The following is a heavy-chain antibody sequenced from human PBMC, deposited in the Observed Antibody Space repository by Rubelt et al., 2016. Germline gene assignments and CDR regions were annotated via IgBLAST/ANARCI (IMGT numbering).Heavy chain of an antibody. CDR2: IDHSGNT. V-gene: IGHV4-34*01. CDR1: GGSFSGYS. Sequence: QVQLQQWGAGLVKPSETLSLTCAVYGGSFSGYSWTWIRQPPGKGLEWLGEIDHSGNTDYIPSLKSRVSISVDTSKKQISLKMSSVPAADTAVYYCARHDTGSFLFDVWGQGTPVTVSS. D-gene: IGHD1-26*01. J-gene: IGHJ4*02. CDR3: ARHDTGSFLFDV.